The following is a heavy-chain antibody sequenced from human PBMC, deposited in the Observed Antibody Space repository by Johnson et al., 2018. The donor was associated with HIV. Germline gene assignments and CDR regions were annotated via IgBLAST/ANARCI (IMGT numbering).Heavy chain of an antibody. CDR1: GFTFSSYG. J-gene: IGHJ3*02. CDR2: IWYDGSNK. CDR3: ARESTLDAFDI. Sequence: VQLLESGGGVVQPGRSLRLSCAASGFTFSSYGMHWVRQAPGKGLEWVAVIWYDGSNKYYADSVKGRFTISRDNSKNTLYLQMNSLRAEDSAVYYCARESTLDAFDIWGQGTMVTVSS. V-gene: IGHV3-33*08.